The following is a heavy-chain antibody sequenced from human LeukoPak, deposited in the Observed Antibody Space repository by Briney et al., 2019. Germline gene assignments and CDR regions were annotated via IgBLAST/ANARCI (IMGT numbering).Heavy chain of an antibody. Sequence: PSETLSLTCSVSGGSISSYYWSWIRQPPGKGLEWIGYIYYSGSTNYNPSLKSRATISVDTSKNQFSLRLSSVTAADTAVYYCARVTGYIVEDYFDYWGQGTLVTVSS. CDR2: IYYSGST. CDR3: ARVTGYIVEDYFDY. CDR1: GGSISSYY. J-gene: IGHJ4*02. D-gene: IGHD3-22*01. V-gene: IGHV4-59*01.